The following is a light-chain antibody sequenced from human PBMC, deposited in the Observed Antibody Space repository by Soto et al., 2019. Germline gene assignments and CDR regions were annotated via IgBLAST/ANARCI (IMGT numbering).Light chain of an antibody. Sequence: EILMTQSPATLSVSPGERATLSCRASQSVFSNLAWYQQKPGRAPMLLISAASTRATCIPGRFSGSGSGTEFTLTIRSLQSEDFAVYYCHQYNNGPLTFGGGTKVEIE. CDR2: AAS. J-gene: IGKJ4*01. V-gene: IGKV3-15*01. CDR3: HQYNNGPLT. CDR1: QSVFSN.